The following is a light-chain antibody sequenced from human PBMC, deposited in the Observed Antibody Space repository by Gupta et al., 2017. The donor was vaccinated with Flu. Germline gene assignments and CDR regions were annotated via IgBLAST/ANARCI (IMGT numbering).Light chain of an antibody. CDR3: RQALQTPIT. V-gene: IGKV2-28*01. CDR1: QSLLHSNGYNY. Sequence: DIVMTQSPLSLPVTPGEPASISCRSSQSLLHSNGYNYLDWYLQKPGQSPQLLIYLGSTRASGVPDRFSGSGSGTDFTLKISRGEAEDVGGYYCRQALQTPITFGGGTKVEIK. CDR2: LGS. J-gene: IGKJ4*01.